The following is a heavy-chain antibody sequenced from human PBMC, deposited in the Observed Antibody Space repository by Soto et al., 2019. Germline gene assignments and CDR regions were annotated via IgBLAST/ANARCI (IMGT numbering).Heavy chain of an antibody. J-gene: IGHJ6*02. CDR1: GDSVSSNSAA. Sequence: SQTLSLTCAISGDSVSSNSAAWNWIRQSPSRGLEWLGRTYYRSKWYNDYAVSVKSRITINPDTSKNQFSLQLNSVTPEDTALYYFARIVPAGTLNYYYYGMDVWGQGTTVTVSS. CDR3: ARIVPAGTLNYYYYGMDV. D-gene: IGHD6-13*01. V-gene: IGHV6-1*01. CDR2: TYYRSKWYN.